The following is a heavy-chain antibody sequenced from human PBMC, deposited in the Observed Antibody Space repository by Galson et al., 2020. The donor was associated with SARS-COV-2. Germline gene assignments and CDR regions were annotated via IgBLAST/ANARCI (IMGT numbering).Heavy chain of an antibody. Sequence: GGSLRLSCAASGFTFSSYAMSWVRQAPGKGLEWVSVIYSGGSTYYADSVKGRFTISRDNSKNTLYLQMNSLRAEDTAVYYCAKVIGRTYYDILTGYGPGDDAFDIWGQGTMVTVSS. CDR1: GFTFSSYA. CDR3: AKVIGRTYYDILTGYGPGDDAFDI. V-gene: IGHV3-23*03. J-gene: IGHJ3*02. CDR2: IYSGGST. D-gene: IGHD3-9*01.